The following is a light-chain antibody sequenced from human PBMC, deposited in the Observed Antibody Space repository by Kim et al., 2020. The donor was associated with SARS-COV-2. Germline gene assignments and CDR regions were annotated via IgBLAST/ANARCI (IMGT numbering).Light chain of an antibody. CDR3: SSYTSSSTRV. J-gene: IGLJ3*02. V-gene: IGLV2-14*04. CDR1: RSDVGGYNY. Sequence: GHSITSSCTRTRSDVGGYNYVSWYQQHPGRAPKLMIYDVSKQPSGVSNRFSGSKSGNTASLTISELQAEDEADYFCSSYTSSSTRVFGGGTQLTVL. CDR2: DVS.